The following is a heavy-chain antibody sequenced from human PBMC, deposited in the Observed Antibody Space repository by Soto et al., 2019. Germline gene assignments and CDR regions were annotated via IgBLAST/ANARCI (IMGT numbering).Heavy chain of an antibody. J-gene: IGHJ4*02. V-gene: IGHV3-23*01. D-gene: IGHD1-26*01. Sequence: PGGSLRLSCAASGFTFSSYAMSWVRQAPGKGLEWVSAISGSGGSTYYADSVKGRFTISRDNSKNTLYLQMNSLRAEDTAVYYCAKDFWELLGWPHDYWGQGTLVTVSS. CDR3: AKDFWELLGWPHDY. CDR2: ISGSGGST. CDR1: GFTFSSYA.